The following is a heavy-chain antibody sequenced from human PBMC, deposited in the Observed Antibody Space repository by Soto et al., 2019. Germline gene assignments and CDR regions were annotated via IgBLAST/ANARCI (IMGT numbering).Heavy chain of an antibody. D-gene: IGHD6-13*01. J-gene: IGHJ4*02. CDR1: GFTFSSYS. CDR3: ARVSDLVSFDY. CDR2: ISSSSSTI. Sequence: GGSLRLSCAASGFTFSSYSMNWVRQAPGKGLEWVSYISSSSSTIYYADSVKGRFTISRDNAKNSLYLQMNSLRAEDTAVYYCARVSDLVSFDYWGQGTLVTVSS. V-gene: IGHV3-48*01.